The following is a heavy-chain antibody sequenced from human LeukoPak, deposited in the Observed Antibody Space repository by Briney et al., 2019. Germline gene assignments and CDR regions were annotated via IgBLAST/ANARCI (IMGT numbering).Heavy chain of an antibody. CDR3: ARVVCSSTSCYSRVYYFDY. Sequence: GGSLRLSCAASGFTFDDYAMHWVRQAPGKGLEWVSGISWNSGSIGYADSVKGRFTISRDNAKNSLYLQMNSLRAEDTALYYCARVVCSSTSCYSRVYYFDYWGQGTLVTVSS. V-gene: IGHV3-9*01. CDR1: GFTFDDYA. CDR2: ISWNSGSI. J-gene: IGHJ4*02. D-gene: IGHD2-2*02.